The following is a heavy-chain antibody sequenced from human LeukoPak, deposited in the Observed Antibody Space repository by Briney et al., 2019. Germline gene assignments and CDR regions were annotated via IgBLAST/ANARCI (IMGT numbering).Heavy chain of an antibody. CDR2: ISAYNGNT. CDR1: GYTFTIYG. CDR3: ARQGWDEGTFDY. D-gene: IGHD6-19*01. J-gene: IGHJ4*02. V-gene: IGHV1-18*01. Sequence: ASVTVSCKASGYTFTIYGISWVRQATGQGLEWMGWISAYNGNTNYAQKLQGRVTMTTDTSTSTAYMELRSLRSDDTAVYYCARQGWDEGTFDYWGQGTLVTVSS.